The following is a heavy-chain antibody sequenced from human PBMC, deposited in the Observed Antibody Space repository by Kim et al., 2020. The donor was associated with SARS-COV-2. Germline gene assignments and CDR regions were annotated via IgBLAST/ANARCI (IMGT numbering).Heavy chain of an antibody. V-gene: IGHV4-39*07. CDR2: IYYSGST. Sequence: SETLSLTCTVSGGSISSSSYYWGWIRQPPGKGLEWIGSIYYSGSTYYNPSLKTRVTISVDTSKNQFSLKLSSVTAADTAVYFCARVDYHGSGSYYLDYWGQGTLVTVSS. J-gene: IGHJ4*02. CDR3: ARVDYHGSGSYYLDY. D-gene: IGHD3-10*01. CDR1: GGSISSSSYY.